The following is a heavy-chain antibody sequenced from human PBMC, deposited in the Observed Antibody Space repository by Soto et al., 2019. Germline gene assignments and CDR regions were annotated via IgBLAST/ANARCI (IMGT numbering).Heavy chain of an antibody. CDR1: GYSFTSYW. CDR3: ARRKRSGGSWGLAFDI. CDR2: IYPGDSDT. J-gene: IGHJ3*02. V-gene: IGHV5-51*01. D-gene: IGHD2-15*01. Sequence: GESLKISCKGSGYSFTSYWIGWVRQMPGKGLEWMGIIYPGDSDTRYSPSFQGQVTISADKSISTAYLQWSSLKASDTAMYYCARRKRSGGSWGLAFDIWGQGTMVTVSS.